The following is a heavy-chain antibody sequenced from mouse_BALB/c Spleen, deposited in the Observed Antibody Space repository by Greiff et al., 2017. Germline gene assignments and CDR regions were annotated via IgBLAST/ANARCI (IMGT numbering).Heavy chain of an antibody. CDR1: GFTFSSYA. CDR3: ARLGDGYYGYYFDY. V-gene: IGHV5-9-4*01. D-gene: IGHD2-3*01. Sequence: EVMLVESGGGLVKPGGSLKLSCAASGFTFSSYAMSWVRQSPEKRLEWVAEISSGGSYTYYPDTVTGRFTISRDNAKNTLYLEMSSLRSEDTAMYYCARLGDGYYGYYFDYWGQGTTLTVSS. J-gene: IGHJ2*01. CDR2: ISSGGSYT.